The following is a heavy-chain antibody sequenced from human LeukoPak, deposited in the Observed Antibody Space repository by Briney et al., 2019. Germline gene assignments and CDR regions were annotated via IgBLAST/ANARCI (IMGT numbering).Heavy chain of an antibody. J-gene: IGHJ6*03. V-gene: IGHV4-39*07. CDR2: IYYNGSS. CDR3: ARIVYGDYLGYFYYYYMDV. CDR1: GGSITSISNY. Sequence: SETLSLTCTVSGGSITSISNYWTWIRQPPGKGLEWIGNIYYNGSSYYNPSLKSRVTVSVETSKNQFSLHLTSVTAADMAVYSCARIVYGDYLGYFYYYYMDVWGKGTTVTVSS. D-gene: IGHD4-17*01.